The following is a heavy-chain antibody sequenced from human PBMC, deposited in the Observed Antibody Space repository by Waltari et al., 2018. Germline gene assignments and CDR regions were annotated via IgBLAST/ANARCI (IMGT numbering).Heavy chain of an antibody. Sequence: QVQLQESGPGLVKPSGTLSLTCAVSGGSISSTNWWTWVRQPPGKGLEWIGEIYHSGSTNYNPSLKSRVTISVDKSKNQFSLKLSSVTAADTAVYYCMREPHSGSSVYYFDYWGQGTLATVSS. J-gene: IGHJ4*02. CDR3: MREPHSGSSVYYFDY. CDR2: IYHSGST. V-gene: IGHV4-4*02. CDR1: GGSISSTNW. D-gene: IGHD1-26*01.